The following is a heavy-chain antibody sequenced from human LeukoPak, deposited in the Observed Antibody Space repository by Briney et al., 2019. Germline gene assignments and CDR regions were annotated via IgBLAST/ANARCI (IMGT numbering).Heavy chain of an antibody. CDR2: IKSKTDGETT. Sequence: GGSLRLSCAASGFTFSNAWMSWFRQAPGKGLEWVGRIKSKTDGETTDYAAPVKGRFTISRDDSKNTLYLQMNSLKTEDTAVYYCTTEVSKYRIDWGQGTLVTVSS. V-gene: IGHV3-15*01. CDR1: GFTFSNAW. CDR3: TTEVSKYRID. D-gene: IGHD1-14*01. J-gene: IGHJ4*02.